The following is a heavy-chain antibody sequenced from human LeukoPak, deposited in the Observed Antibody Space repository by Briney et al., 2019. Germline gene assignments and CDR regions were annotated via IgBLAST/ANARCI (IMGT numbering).Heavy chain of an antibody. D-gene: IGHD2-15*01. J-gene: IGHJ2*01. Sequence: SETLSLTCTVSGGSFSIYYWSWIRQPPGKGLEWIGYIYYSGSTNYNPSLKSRVTMLVDTSKNQFSLQLSSVTAADTAVYYCARGGFSGGILRYFDLWGRGTLVTVSS. CDR2: IYYSGST. V-gene: IGHV4-59*01. CDR3: ARGGFSGGILRYFDL. CDR1: GGSFSIYY.